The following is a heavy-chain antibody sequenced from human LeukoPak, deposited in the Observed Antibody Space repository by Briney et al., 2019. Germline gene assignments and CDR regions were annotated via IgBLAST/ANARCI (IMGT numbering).Heavy chain of an antibody. D-gene: IGHD3-22*01. J-gene: IGHJ3*02. CDR2: INPSGGRT. Sequence: GASVRVSCKASGYTFTSYYMYWVRQAPGQGLEWMGIINPSGGRTSYAQKFQGRVTMTRDMSTSTVYMELSSLRSEDTAVYYCASGFSDSSAYYYARDVFDIWGQGTMVIISS. CDR3: ASGFSDSSAYYYARDVFDI. V-gene: IGHV1-46*01. CDR1: GYTFTSYY.